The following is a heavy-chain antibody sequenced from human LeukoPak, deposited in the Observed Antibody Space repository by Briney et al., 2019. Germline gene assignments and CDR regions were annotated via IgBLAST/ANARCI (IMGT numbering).Heavy chain of an antibody. CDR3: ARGEVWGSYRFDY. CDR2: INHSGST. CDR1: GGSFSGYY. J-gene: IGHJ4*02. D-gene: IGHD3-16*02. V-gene: IGHV4-34*01. Sequence: SETLSLTCAVYGGSFSGYYWSWIRQPPGKGLEWIGEINHSGSTNYNPSLKSRVTISVDTSKNQFSLKLSSVTAADTAVYYCARGEVWGSYRFDYWGQGTLVTVSS.